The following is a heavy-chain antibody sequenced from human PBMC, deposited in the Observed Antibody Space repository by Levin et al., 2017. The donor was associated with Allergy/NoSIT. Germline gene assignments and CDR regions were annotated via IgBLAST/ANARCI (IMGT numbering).Heavy chain of an antibody. CDR2: IRSKAYGGTT. CDR1: GFTFGDYA. J-gene: IGHJ4*02. Sequence: PGGSLRLSCTASGFTFGDYAMSWFRQAPGKGLEWVGFIRSKAYGGTTEYAASVKGRFTISRDDSKSIAYLQMNSLKTEDTAVYYCTRDLGDYDILTGYHPFDYWGQGTLVTVSS. CDR3: TRDLGDYDILTGYHPFDY. D-gene: IGHD3-9*01. V-gene: IGHV3-49*03.